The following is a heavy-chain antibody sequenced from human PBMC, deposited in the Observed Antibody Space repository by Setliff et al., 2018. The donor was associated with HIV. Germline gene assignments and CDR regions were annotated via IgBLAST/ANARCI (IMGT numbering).Heavy chain of an antibody. V-gene: IGHV3-21*04. J-gene: IGHJ4*03. CDR2: ISSSSSYI. CDR1: GFTFSRYS. CDR3: VRSFQGGCFDS. Sequence: LRLSCAASGFTFSRYSMNWFRQAPGKGLEWVSSISSSSSYIYHADSVKGRFTISRDNSKNTLYLEMNSLRVEDTAVYYCVRSFQGGCFDSWGQGTQVTVSS.